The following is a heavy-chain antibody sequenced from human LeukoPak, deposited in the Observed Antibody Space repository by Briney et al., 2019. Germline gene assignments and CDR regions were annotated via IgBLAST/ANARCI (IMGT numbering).Heavy chain of an antibody. Sequence: GGSLRLSCAASGFTFSSYAMHWVRQAPGRGLEYVSPISSNGGSTYYANSVKGRFTISRDNAKNTLYLQMGSLRAEDMAVYYCARIHTGNYYDSSGYYYDYYFDYWGQGTLVTVSS. V-gene: IGHV3-64*01. D-gene: IGHD3-22*01. CDR2: ISSNGGST. CDR1: GFTFSSYA. CDR3: ARIHTGNYYDSSGYYYDYYFDY. J-gene: IGHJ4*02.